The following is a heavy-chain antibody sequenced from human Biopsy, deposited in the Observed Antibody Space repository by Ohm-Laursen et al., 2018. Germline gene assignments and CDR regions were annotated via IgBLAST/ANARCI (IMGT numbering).Heavy chain of an antibody. CDR2: VYDSGKS. CDR3: ARDRFDLLTPNWFDP. Sequence: SQTLSLTCAVSGFSISSGYYWGWIRQPPGKGLEWIGSVYDSGKSYYNPSLKSRLTISVDVSKNQFSLKLSSVTAADTAVYYCARDRFDLLTPNWFDPWGQGTLVTVSS. D-gene: IGHD3-9*01. V-gene: IGHV4-38-2*02. CDR1: GFSISSGYY. J-gene: IGHJ5*02.